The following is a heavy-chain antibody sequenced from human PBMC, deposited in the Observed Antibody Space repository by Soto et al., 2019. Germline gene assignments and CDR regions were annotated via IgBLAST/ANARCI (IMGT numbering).Heavy chain of an antibody. CDR3: GVGTSPNSSSSGMDA. CDR2: IYYSGST. Sequence: SETLSLTCTVSGGSISSSSYYWGWIRQPPGKGLEWIGSIYYSGSTYYNPSLKSRVTISLDTSKNQFSLTLSSVTAADTAVYYCGVGTSPNSSSSGMDAWGQETTLT. J-gene: IGHJ6*02. V-gene: IGHV4-39*01. CDR1: GGSISSSSYY.